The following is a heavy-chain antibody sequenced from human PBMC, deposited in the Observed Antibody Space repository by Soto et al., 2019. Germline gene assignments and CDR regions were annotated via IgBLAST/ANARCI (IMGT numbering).Heavy chain of an antibody. D-gene: IGHD3-9*01. CDR3: ARRLRYFDWLLDDAFDI. CDR2: ISAYNGNT. CDR1: GYTFTSSG. Sequence: GASVKVSCKASGYTFTSSGISWVRQAPGQGLEWMGWISAYNGNTNYAQKLQGRVTMTTDTSTSTAYMELRSLRSDDTAVYYCARRLRYFDWLLDDAFDIWGKGTMVTVSS. V-gene: IGHV1-18*01. J-gene: IGHJ3*02.